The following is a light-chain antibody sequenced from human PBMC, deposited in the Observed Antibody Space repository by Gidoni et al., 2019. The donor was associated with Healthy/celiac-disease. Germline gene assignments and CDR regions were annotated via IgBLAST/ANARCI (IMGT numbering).Light chain of an antibody. CDR2: AAS. V-gene: IGKV1-6*01. J-gene: IGKJ2*01. Sequence: AIQMTQSPSSLSASVGDRATITCRASQGISNNLGWCQQQPGNAPKRLIYAASSLQTGVLSRFCGSGSCTTFTPPISSLLPADFSTFYCLQHYDYPYTFGQGTKLEIK. CDR1: QGISNN. CDR3: LQHYDYPYT.